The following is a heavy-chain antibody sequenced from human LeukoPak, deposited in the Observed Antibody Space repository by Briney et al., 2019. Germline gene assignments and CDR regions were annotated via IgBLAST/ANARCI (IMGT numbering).Heavy chain of an antibody. V-gene: IGHV4-4*07. J-gene: IGHJ6*02. D-gene: IGHD2-2*01. Sequence: SETLSLTCTVSGGSISSYYWSWIRQPAGKGLEWIGRIYTSGSTNYNPSLKSRVTISVDTSKNQFSLKLSSVTAADTAVYYCARGLLLYCSSTSCYSYYGMDVWGQGTTVTVSS. CDR2: IYTSGST. CDR1: GGSISSYY. CDR3: ARGLLLYCSSTSCYSYYGMDV.